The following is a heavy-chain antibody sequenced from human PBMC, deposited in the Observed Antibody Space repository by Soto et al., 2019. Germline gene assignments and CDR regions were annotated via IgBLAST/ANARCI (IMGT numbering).Heavy chain of an antibody. CDR2: INTDGRGT. D-gene: IGHD4-4*01. J-gene: IGHJ3*01. V-gene: IGHV3-74*01. CDR3: VREVYSADEYDGFDV. Sequence: EVQLVESGGGLVQPGGSLRLSCVASGFTFRRHWMHWVRQIPGKVLMWVSRINTDGRGTSYADSVEGRFPISRDNAKNPLYLQMNRLSAEDTAVYYCVREVYSADEYDGFDVWGQGTTVAVSS. CDR1: GFTFRRHW.